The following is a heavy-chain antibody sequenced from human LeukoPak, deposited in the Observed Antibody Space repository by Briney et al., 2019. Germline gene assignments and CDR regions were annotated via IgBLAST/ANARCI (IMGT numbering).Heavy chain of an antibody. J-gene: IGHJ4*02. Sequence: GASVKVSCKASGDTFSSYAISWVRQAPGQGLEWMGGIIPIFGKANYAQKFQGRVTITADESTSTAYMELSSLRSEDTAVYYCARSAYSSGWYAFDYWGQGTLVTVSS. D-gene: IGHD6-19*01. CDR1: GDTFSSYA. CDR3: ARSAYSSGWYAFDY. V-gene: IGHV1-69*13. CDR2: IIPIFGKA.